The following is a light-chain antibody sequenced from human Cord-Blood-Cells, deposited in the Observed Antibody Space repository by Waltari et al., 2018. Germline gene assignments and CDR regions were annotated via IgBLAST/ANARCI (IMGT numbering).Light chain of an antibody. CDR3: QQYYSTPYT. J-gene: IGKJ2*01. CDR2: WAS. Sequence: DIVMTQSPDSLDVSLGERATINCQSSQSVLYSSNNKNYLAWYQQKPGQPPKLLIYWASTRESGVPDRFSGNGSGTDFTLTISSLQAEDVAVYYCQQYYSTPYTFGQGTKLEIK. V-gene: IGKV4-1*01. CDR1: QSVLYSSNNKNY.